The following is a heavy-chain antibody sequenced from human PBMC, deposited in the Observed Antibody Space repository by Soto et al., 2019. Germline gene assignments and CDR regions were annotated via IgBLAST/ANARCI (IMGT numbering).Heavy chain of an antibody. Sequence: GGSLRLSCAASGFTFSSYWMHWVRQATGKGLVWVSRINSDGSSTSYADSVKGRFTISRDNAKNTLYLQMNSLRAEDTAVYYCAREGGLTGDRGDAFDIWGQGTMVTVSS. CDR3: AREGGLTGDRGDAFDI. CDR1: GFTFSSYW. J-gene: IGHJ3*02. V-gene: IGHV3-74*01. D-gene: IGHD7-27*01. CDR2: INSDGSST.